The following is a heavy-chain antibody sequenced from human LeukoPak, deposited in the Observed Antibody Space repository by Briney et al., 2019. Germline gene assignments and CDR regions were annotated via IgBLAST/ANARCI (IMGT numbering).Heavy chain of an antibody. CDR1: GVTLSNYA. CDR2: ISFDGTNK. D-gene: IGHD6-13*01. J-gene: IGHJ4*02. V-gene: IGHV3-30*04. CDR3: ARDPPGIAASGTGG. Sequence: GGSLRLSCTASGVTLSNYAMHWVRRPPGRGLEWVAVISFDGTNKYYGDSVEGRFSVSRDNSKNTLYLQMNSLRPDDTAMYYCARDPPGIAASGTGGWGQGTLVTVSS.